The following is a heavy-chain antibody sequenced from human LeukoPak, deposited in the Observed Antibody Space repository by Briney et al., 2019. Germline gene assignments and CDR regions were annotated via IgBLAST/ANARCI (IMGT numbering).Heavy chain of an antibody. V-gene: IGHV3-7*03. CDR1: GFTFSRYW. Sequence: GGSLRLSCAAPGFTFSRYWMSWVRRAPGTGMERVADINQGGSEKFYLDTVKGRFTISRDNAKNSLYLQMNSLRVEDTAVYYCARDTPGGVGSFDYWGQGTLVTVSS. CDR3: ARDTPGGVGSFDY. J-gene: IGHJ4*02. CDR2: INQGGSEK. D-gene: IGHD3-16*01.